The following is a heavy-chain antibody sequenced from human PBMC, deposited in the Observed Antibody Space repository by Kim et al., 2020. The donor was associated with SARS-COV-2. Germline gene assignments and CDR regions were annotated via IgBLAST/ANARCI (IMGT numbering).Heavy chain of an antibody. CDR3: ARDGIIGTTSLVDAFDI. J-gene: IGHJ3*02. CDR2: IIPLFDKS. CDR1: GGTYSKNG. D-gene: IGHD3-3*02. Sequence: SVKVSCKAAGGTYSKNGISWVRQAPGQGLEWMGGIIPLFDKSNYAQKFQGRITITRDASTRTVFMELRSLRSEDTAVYYCARDGIIGTTSLVDAFDIWG. V-gene: IGHV1-69*05.